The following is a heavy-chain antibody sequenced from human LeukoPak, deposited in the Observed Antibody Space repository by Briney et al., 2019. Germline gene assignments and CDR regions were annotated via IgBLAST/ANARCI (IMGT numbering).Heavy chain of an antibody. J-gene: IGHJ6*03. CDR1: GYTFTGYV. D-gene: IGHD2-15*01. CDR2: ISAYNGNT. CDR3: ARDGGLYCSGGSCYSSYYYYYMDV. V-gene: IGHV1-18*01. Sequence: ASVKVSCKASGYTFTGYVISWVRQAPGQGLEWMGWISAYNGNTNYAQKLQGRVTMTTDTSTSTAYMELRRLRSDDTAVYYCARDGGLYCSGGSCYSSYYYYYMDVWGKGTTVTVSS.